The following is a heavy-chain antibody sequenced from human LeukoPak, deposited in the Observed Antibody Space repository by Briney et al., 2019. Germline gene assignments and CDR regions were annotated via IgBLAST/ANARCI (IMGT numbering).Heavy chain of an antibody. CDR3: TRSSRSGYDTFDC. D-gene: IGHD5-12*01. CDR1: GGSISSGASY. Sequence: PSETLSLTCTVSGGSISSGASYWSWLRQLPGKGLEWIGYIYHSGSTYYNPSLKSRVSISLDTSKNQVSLNLTSVTAADTAVYYCTRSSRSGYDTFDCWGQGTLVTVSS. CDR2: IYHSGST. J-gene: IGHJ4*02. V-gene: IGHV4-31*03.